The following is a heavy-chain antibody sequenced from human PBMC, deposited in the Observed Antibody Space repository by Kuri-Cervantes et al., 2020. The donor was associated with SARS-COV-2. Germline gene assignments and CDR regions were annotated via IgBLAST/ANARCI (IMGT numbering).Heavy chain of an antibody. D-gene: IGHD1-26*01. V-gene: IGHV1-24*01. CDR3: ATIVGATYWFDP. CDR2: FDPEDGET. CDR1: GYTLTELS. J-gene: IGHJ5*02. Sequence: ASVKVSCKVSGYTLTELSMHWVRQAPGKGLEWMGGFDPEDGETIYAQKFQGRVTMTEDTSTDTAYMELSSLRSEDTAVYYCATIVGATYWFDPWGQGPLVTVSS.